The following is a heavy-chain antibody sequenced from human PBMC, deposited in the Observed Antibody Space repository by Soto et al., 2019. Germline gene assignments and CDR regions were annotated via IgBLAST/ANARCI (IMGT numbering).Heavy chain of an antibody. Sequence: GESLKISCKGSGYSFTSYWIGLVRQMPGEGLEWMGIIYPGDSDTRYSPSFQGQVTISADKSISTAYLQWSSLKASDTAMYYCARCYGYGYDYMDVSGKGTTVTVSS. J-gene: IGHJ6*03. D-gene: IGHD2-15*01. V-gene: IGHV5-51*01. CDR2: IYPGDSDT. CDR1: GYSFTSYW. CDR3: ARCYGYGYDYMDV.